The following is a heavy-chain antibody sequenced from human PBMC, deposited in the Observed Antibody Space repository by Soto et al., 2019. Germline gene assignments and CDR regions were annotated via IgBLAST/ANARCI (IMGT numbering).Heavy chain of an antibody. CDR2: IYYSGST. J-gene: IGHJ1*01. V-gene: IGHV4-31*03. D-gene: IGHD2-15*01. Sequence: QVQLQESGPGLVKPSQTLSLSCTVSGGSISSGGYYWSWIRQHPGKGLEWIGYIYYSGSTYYNPSLKSRVTISVDTSKNQFSLKLSSVTAADTAVYYCARDSVGAARRPYFQHWGQGTLVTVSS. CDR1: GGSISSGGYY. CDR3: ARDSVGAARRPYFQH.